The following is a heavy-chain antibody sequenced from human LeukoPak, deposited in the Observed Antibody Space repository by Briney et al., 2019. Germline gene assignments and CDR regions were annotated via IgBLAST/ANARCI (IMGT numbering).Heavy chain of an antibody. CDR3: AREIFGSGSYPDY. CDR1: GFSFSTYA. V-gene: IGHV3-33*01. D-gene: IGHD3-10*01. J-gene: IGHJ4*02. CDR2: IWHDASHT. Sequence: GGTLRLSCAASGFSFSTYAMHWVRQAPGKGLELVALIWHDASHTFYTDPLKSRFTISRDNSKNTVYLQMNSLGGEDTAVYYCAREIFGSGSYPDYWGQGTLVTVSS.